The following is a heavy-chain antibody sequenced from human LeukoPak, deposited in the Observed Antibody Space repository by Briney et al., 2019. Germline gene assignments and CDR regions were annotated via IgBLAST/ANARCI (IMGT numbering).Heavy chain of an antibody. CDR2: MNPNSGNT. D-gene: IGHD3-9*01. CDR3: ARGRGRYFDWLSNDY. CDR1: GYTFTSYD. Sequence: GASVKVSCKASGYTFTSYDINWGRQATGQGLEWMGWMNPNSGNTGYAQKFQGRVTMTRNTSISTAYMELSSLRSEDTAVYYCARGRGRYFDWLSNDYWGQGTLVTVSS. V-gene: IGHV1-8*01. J-gene: IGHJ4*02.